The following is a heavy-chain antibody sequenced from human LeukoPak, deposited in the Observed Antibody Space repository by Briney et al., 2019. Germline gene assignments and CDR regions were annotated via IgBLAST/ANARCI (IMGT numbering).Heavy chain of an antibody. V-gene: IGHV4-4*07. J-gene: IGHJ6*02. CDR3: AREGDYYYYYGMDV. Sequence: SETLSLTGTVSGGSISSYYWSWIRQPAGKGLEWIGRIYTSGSTNYNPSLKSRVTMSVDTSKNQFSLKLSSVTAADTAVYYCAREGDYYYYYGMDVWGQGTTVTVSS. CDR1: GGSISSYY. CDR2: IYTSGST.